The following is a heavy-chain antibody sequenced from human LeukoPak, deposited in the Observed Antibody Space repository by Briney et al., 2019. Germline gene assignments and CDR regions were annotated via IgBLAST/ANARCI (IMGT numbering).Heavy chain of an antibody. CDR2: INSDGSST. CDR3: ARAAWYYYDSSGYYYLAGFDY. V-gene: IGHV3-74*01. D-gene: IGHD3-22*01. J-gene: IGHJ4*02. Sequence: GGSLRLSCAASGFTFSSYWMHWLRQAPGEGLVWVSRINSDGSSTIYADSVKGRFTISRDNDKNTLYLQMNSLRAEDTAVYYCARAAWYYYDSSGYYYLAGFDYWGQGTLVTVSS. CDR1: GFTFSSYW.